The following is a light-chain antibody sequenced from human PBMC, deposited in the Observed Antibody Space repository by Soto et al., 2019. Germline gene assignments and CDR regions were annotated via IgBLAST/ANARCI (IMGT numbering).Light chain of an antibody. V-gene: IGLV2-14*01. J-gene: IGLJ1*01. CDR1: SSDVGGYNY. Sequence: QSALTQPASVSGSPGQSITISCTGTSSDVGGYNYVSWYQQHPGKAPKLIIYEVSNRHSGVSNRFSGSKSGNTASLTISGLQAEDEADYYCNSYTTSNTLIFGTGTKLTVL. CDR3: NSYTTSNTLI. CDR2: EVS.